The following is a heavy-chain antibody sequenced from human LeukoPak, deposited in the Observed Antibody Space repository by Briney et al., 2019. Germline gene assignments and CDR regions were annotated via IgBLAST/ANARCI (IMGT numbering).Heavy chain of an antibody. V-gene: IGHV3-64*01. Sequence: PGGSLRLSCAASGFTFSSYAMHWVRQAPGKGLEYVSAISSNGGSTYYASSVKGRFTISRDNSKNTLYLQMGSLRAEDMAVYYCARGLRGYSYGTPEYYFDYWGQGTLVTVSS. J-gene: IGHJ4*02. D-gene: IGHD5-18*01. CDR1: GFTFSSYA. CDR3: ARGLRGYSYGTPEYYFDY. CDR2: ISSNGGST.